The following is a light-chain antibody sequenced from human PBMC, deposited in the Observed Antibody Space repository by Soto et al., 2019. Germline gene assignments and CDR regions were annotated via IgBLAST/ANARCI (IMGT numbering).Light chain of an antibody. CDR1: SSNIGKNT. Sequence: QSVLTQPPSASGTPGQRVTISCSGSSSNIGKNTVNWYQQLPGTAPKLLIHSNGQRPSGVPDRFSGSKSVTSASLAITGLQAEDEADYYCQSYDSSLSGSVFGTGTKVTVL. CDR3: QSYDSSLSGSV. J-gene: IGLJ1*01. V-gene: IGLV1-44*01. CDR2: SNG.